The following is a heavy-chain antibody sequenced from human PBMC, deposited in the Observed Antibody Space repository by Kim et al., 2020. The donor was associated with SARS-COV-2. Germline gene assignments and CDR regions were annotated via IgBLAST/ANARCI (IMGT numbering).Heavy chain of an antibody. V-gene: IGHV3-64D*06. CDR3: VKYSIAARP. Sequence: GSTYYADSVKGRFTISRDNSKNTLYLQMSSLRAEDTAVYYCVKYSIAARPWGQGTLVTVSS. J-gene: IGHJ4*02. CDR2: GST. D-gene: IGHD6-6*01.